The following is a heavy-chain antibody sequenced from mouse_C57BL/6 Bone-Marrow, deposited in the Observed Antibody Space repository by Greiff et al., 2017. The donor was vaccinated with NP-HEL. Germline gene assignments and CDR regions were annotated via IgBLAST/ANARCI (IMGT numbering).Heavy chain of an antibody. D-gene: IGHD3-2*02. J-gene: IGHJ4*01. Sequence: EVNVVESGGGLVQPGGSLSLSCAASGFTFTDYYMSWVRQPPGKALEWLGFIRNKANGYTTEYSASVKGRFTISRDNSQSILYLQMNALRAEDSATYYCARYTAQATYYAMDYWGQGTSVTVSS. CDR2: IRNKANGYTT. CDR3: ARYTAQATYYAMDY. CDR1: GFTFTDYY. V-gene: IGHV7-3*01.